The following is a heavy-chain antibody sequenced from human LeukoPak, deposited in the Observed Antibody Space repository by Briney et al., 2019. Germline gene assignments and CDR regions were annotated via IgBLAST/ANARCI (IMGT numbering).Heavy chain of an antibody. CDR1: GFTLSTYA. J-gene: IGHJ3*02. Sequence: GGSLRLSCAASGFTLSTYAMGWVRQAPGKGLEWVSPISGSGGSTYYADSVKGRFTISRDNSKNTLYLQMNSLRAEDTAVYYCAKAGVAGTTLDAFDIWGQGTMVTVSS. CDR2: ISGSGGST. D-gene: IGHD6-19*01. V-gene: IGHV3-23*01. CDR3: AKAGVAGTTLDAFDI.